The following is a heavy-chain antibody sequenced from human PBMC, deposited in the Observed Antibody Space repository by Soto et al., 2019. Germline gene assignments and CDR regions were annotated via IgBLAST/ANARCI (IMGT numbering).Heavy chain of an antibody. Sequence: GGSLRLSCAASGFAFGNYGIHWVRQAPGKGLEWVAVIWSDGSSKYYGDSVKGRFTISRDNSKNTVYLQMNSLKASDTAMYYCARRGRYSNYAGFWGQGTLVTVSS. CDR2: IWSDGSSK. CDR3: ARRGRYSNYAGF. CDR1: GFAFGNYG. J-gene: IGHJ4*02. V-gene: IGHV3-33*01. D-gene: IGHD4-4*01.